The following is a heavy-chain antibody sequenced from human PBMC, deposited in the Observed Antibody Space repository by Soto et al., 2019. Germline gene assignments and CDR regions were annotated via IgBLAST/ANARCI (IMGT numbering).Heavy chain of an antibody. CDR2: ISGSGGST. CDR3: GKDPYDSSGYYSSH. J-gene: IGHJ4*02. V-gene: IGHV3-23*01. Sequence: PGGSLRLSCAASGFTFSDYYMTWVRQAPGKGLEWVSAISGSGGSTYYADSVKGRFTISRDNSKNTLFLQMKSLRAEDTAIYYCGKDPYDSSGYYSSHWGQGTLVTVSS. D-gene: IGHD3-22*01. CDR1: GFTFSDYY.